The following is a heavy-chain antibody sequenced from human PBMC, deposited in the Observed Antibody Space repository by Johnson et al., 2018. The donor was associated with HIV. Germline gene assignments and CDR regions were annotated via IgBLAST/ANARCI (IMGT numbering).Heavy chain of an antibody. CDR2: ISWNSGSI. CDR3: ARDHLRCAFDI. Sequence: VQLVESGGGLVQPGRSLRLSCTTSGFTFDDYAMHWVRQAPGKGLEWVSGISWNSGSIGYADSVKGRFTISRDNSKNTLYLQMNSLRAEDTAVYYCARDHLRCAFDIWGQGTMVTVSS. J-gene: IGHJ3*02. CDR1: GFTFDDYA. V-gene: IGHV3-9*01. D-gene: IGHD4-17*01.